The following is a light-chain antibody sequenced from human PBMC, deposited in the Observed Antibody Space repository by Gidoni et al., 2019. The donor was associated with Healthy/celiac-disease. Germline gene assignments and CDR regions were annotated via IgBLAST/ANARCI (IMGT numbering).Light chain of an antibody. Sequence: SYELTQPPSVSVSPGQTASITCSGDKLGDKYACWYQQNPGQSPVLVIYQDSKRPSGIPVRFSGSNSVNTATLTISGTQAMDEADYYCQAWDSSTAVFGGGTKLTVL. V-gene: IGLV3-1*01. CDR3: QAWDSSTAV. J-gene: IGLJ2*01. CDR2: QDS. CDR1: KLGDKY.